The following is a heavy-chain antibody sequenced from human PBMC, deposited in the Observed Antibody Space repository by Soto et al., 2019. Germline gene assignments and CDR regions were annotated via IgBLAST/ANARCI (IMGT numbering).Heavy chain of an antibody. CDR3: VKGGDIVAAGADYYYGLHA. J-gene: IGHJ6*02. D-gene: IGHD6-13*01. CDR2: IYYSGST. Sequence: QVQLQESGPGLVKPSETLSLTCTVSGGSISTYYWHWVRQSPGKGLEWIGYIYYSGSTNYNPSLKSRFTLSVDPSKNQFSLRLSSVTAADTAMYYCVKGGDIVAAGADYYYGLHAWGQGTTVTVSS. V-gene: IGHV4-59*01. CDR1: GGSISTYY.